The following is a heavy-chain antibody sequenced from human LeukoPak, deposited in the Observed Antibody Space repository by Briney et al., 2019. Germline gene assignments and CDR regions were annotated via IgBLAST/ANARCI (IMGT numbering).Heavy chain of an antibody. CDR3: ARTAAAGADYYYYYYMDV. Sequence: SETLSLTCTVSGGSISSYYWSWIRQPPGKGLEWIGYMYYRGSTNYNPSLKSRVTMSVDTSQNQFSLKLSSVTAADTAVYYCARTAAAGADYYYYYYMDVWGKGTTVTISS. CDR1: GGSISSYY. V-gene: IGHV4-59*12. CDR2: MYYRGST. J-gene: IGHJ6*03. D-gene: IGHD6-13*01.